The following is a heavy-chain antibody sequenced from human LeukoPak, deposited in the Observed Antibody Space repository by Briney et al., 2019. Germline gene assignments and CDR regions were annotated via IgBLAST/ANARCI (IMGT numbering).Heavy chain of an antibody. J-gene: IGHJ4*02. Sequence: SQTLSLTCAISGDSVSSDRAAWNWIRQSPSRGLEWLGRTYYRSKWYKEYAESVRSRIKRNPDTSKNHFSLQLNSVTPEDTAVYYCARDQWALNSWGLGTLVTVSS. CDR2: TYYRSKWYK. D-gene: IGHD1-26*01. V-gene: IGHV6-1*01. CDR3: ARDQWALNS. CDR1: GDSVSSDRAA.